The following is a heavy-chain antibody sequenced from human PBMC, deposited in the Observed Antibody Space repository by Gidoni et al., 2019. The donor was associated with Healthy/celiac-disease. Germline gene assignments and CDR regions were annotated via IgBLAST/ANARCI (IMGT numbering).Heavy chain of an antibody. V-gene: IGHV3-23*01. CDR3: AKVKGDGGNPAHPHDY. Sequence: EVQLLESGGGLVQPGGSLRLSCAASGFTFSSYAMSWVRQAPGKGLEWVSAISGSGGSTYYADSVKGRFTISRDNSKNTLYLQMNSLRAEDTAVYYCAKVKGDGGNPAHPHDYWGQGTLVTVSS. CDR2: ISGSGGST. CDR1: GFTFSSYA. D-gene: IGHD2-15*01. J-gene: IGHJ4*02.